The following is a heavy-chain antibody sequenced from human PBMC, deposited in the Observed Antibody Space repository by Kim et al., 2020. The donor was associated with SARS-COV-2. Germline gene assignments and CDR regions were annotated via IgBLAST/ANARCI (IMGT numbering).Heavy chain of an antibody. CDR2: INAGNGNT. CDR1: GYTFTSYA. Sequence: ASVKVSCKASGYTFTSYAMHWVRQAPGQRLEWMGWINAGNGNTKYSQKFQGRVIITRDTSASTAYMELSSLRSEDTAVYYCARGRGSGWYEGNWFDPWGQGTLVTVSS. D-gene: IGHD6-19*01. J-gene: IGHJ5*02. CDR3: ARGRGSGWYEGNWFDP. V-gene: IGHV1-3*01.